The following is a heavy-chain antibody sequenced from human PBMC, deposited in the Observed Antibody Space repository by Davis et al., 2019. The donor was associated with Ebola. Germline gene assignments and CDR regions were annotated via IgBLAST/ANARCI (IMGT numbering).Heavy chain of an antibody. Sequence: GESLKISCAASGFTFSSYWMHWVRQAPGKGLVWVSRINSDGSSTNYADSVKGRFTISRDNAKNTLSLQMNSLRAEDTAVYYCAKVRDDYWGQGTLVTVSS. CDR1: GFTFSSYW. CDR2: INSDGSST. CDR3: AKVRDDY. J-gene: IGHJ4*02. V-gene: IGHV3-74*01.